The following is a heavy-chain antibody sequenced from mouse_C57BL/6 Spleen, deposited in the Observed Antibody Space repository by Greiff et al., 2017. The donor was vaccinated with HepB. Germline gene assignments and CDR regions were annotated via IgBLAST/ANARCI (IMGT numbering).Heavy chain of an antibody. Sequence: QVQLQQSGAELVKPGASVKLSCKASGYTFTSYWMQWVKQRPGQGLEWIGEIDPSDSYTNYNQKFKGKATLTVDTSSSTAYMQLSSLTSEDSAVYYCARIVTSFAYWGQGTLVTVSA. CDR2: IDPSDSYT. CDR1: GYTFTSYW. J-gene: IGHJ3*01. V-gene: IGHV1-50*01. CDR3: ARIVTSFAY. D-gene: IGHD2-5*01.